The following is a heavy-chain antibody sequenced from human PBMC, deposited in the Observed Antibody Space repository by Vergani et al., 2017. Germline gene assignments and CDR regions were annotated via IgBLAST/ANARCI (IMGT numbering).Heavy chain of an antibody. V-gene: IGHV1-69*13. CDR1: GGTFSSYA. J-gene: IGHJ1*01. D-gene: IGHD2-2*01. Sequence: QVQLVQSGAEVKKPGSSVKVSCKASGGTFSSYAISRVRQAPGQGLEWMGRIIPIFGTANYAQKFQGRVTITADESTSTAYMELSSLRSEDTAVYYCARDYCSSTSCPPRAEYFQHWGQGTLVSVSS. CDR2: IIPIFGTA. CDR3: ARDYCSSTSCPPRAEYFQH.